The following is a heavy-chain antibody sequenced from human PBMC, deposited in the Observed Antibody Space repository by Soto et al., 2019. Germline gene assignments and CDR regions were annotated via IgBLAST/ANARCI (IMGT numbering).Heavy chain of an antibody. V-gene: IGHV1-18*01. J-gene: IGHJ5*02. Sequence: ASVKVSCKTSGYTFSNYGITWVRQPPGQPLEWLGWISLYSDGTNYAQKFQGRVSMTTDTSTTTAYMELRSLRSDDTAVCYCARVVPGAEAWFGPWGQGTLVTVSS. CDR2: ISLYSDGT. D-gene: IGHD2-2*01. CDR1: GYTFSNYG. CDR3: ARVVPGAEAWFGP.